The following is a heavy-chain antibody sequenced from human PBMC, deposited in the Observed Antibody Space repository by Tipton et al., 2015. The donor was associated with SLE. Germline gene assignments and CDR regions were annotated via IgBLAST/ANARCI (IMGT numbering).Heavy chain of an antibody. CDR3: ARQQGGSSGWYFDY. CDR1: GGSINSRSYY. CDR2: IYYSGNT. D-gene: IGHD6-19*01. J-gene: IGHJ4*02. V-gene: IGHV4-39*07. Sequence: GLVKPSETLSLTCTVSGGSINSRSYYWGWIRQPPGKGLEWIGIIYYSGNTYYNPSLKSRVTISIDTSKNRFSLKLNSVTAADTAVYYCARQQGGSSGWYFDYWGQGTLVTVSS.